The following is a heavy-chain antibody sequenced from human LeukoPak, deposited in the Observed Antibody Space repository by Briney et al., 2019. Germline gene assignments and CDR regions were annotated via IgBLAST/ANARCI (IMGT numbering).Heavy chain of an antibody. CDR2: IFNPGGAT. Sequence: GGSLRLSCATSGFNFDRYTIHWVRQAPGKGLVWVSRIFNPGGATAYVDSVKGRFTISRDNAENTLSLQMNSLRVEDTAVYYCVRVNCAGDCTSRDWYFDLWGRGTLVVVSS. CDR1: GFNFDRYT. CDR3: VRVNCAGDCTSRDWYFDL. V-gene: IGHV3-74*01. J-gene: IGHJ2*01. D-gene: IGHD2-21*02.